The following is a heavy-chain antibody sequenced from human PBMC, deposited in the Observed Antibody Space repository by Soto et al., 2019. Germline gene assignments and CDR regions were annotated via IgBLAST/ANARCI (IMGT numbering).Heavy chain of an antibody. CDR3: AREGGDYYYDSSGYPQFDY. J-gene: IGHJ4*02. CDR1: GGTFSSYA. CDR2: IIPIFGTA. Sequence: ASVKVSCKASGGTFSSYAISRVRQAPGQGLEWMGGIIPIFGTANYAQKFQGRVTITADESTSTAYMELSSLRSEDTAVYYCAREGGDYYYDSSGYPQFDYWGQGTLVTVSS. D-gene: IGHD3-22*01. V-gene: IGHV1-69*13.